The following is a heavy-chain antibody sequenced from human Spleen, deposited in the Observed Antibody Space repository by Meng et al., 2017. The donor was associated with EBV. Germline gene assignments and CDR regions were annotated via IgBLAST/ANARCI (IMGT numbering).Heavy chain of an antibody. CDR3: ARTEFGIVPNTEEPLGY. D-gene: IGHD1-26*01. CDR2: LHQSGST. J-gene: IGHJ4*02. Sequence: GPDMVYPLGTVPPTSALSVGSISRGYWWSLVRPPPGKGLEWIGELHQSGSTNYNPSLKSRVTISLDMSKNQFSLNLNSVTAADTALYYCARTEFGIVPNTEEPLGYWGQGALVTVSS. CDR1: VGSISRGYW. V-gene: IGHV4-4*02.